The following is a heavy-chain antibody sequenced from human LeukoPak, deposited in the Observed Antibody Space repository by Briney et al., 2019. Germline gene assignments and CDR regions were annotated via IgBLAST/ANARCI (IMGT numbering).Heavy chain of an antibody. CDR1: GYTFTGYY. Sequence: GASVKVSCKASGYTFTGYYMHWVRQAPGQGLEWMGWINPNSGGTNYAQKFQGRVTMTRDTSISTAYMELSRLRSDDTAVYYCARAGITMVRGVPLLAFDYWGQGTLVTVSS. CDR2: INPNSGGT. CDR3: ARAGITMVRGVPLLAFDY. V-gene: IGHV1-2*02. D-gene: IGHD3-10*01. J-gene: IGHJ4*02.